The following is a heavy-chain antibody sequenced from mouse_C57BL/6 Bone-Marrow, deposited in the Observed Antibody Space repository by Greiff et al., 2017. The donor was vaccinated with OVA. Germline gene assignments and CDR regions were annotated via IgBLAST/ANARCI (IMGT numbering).Heavy chain of an antibody. D-gene: IGHD2-5*01. Sequence: EVQLQQSGAELVKPGASVKLSCTASGFTITDYYMHWVKQRPEQGLEWIGSIDPEDGETNYAPKFQGKATITADTSSNTAYLQLSSLTSEDTAVYDCARAHSNVYDYAIDYWGQGNAATVAS. J-gene: IGHJ4*01. V-gene: IGHV14-2*01. CDR1: GFTITDYY. CDR3: ARAHSNVYDYAIDY. CDR2: IDPEDGET.